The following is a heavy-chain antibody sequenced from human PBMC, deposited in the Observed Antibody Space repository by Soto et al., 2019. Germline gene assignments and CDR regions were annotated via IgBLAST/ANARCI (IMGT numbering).Heavy chain of an antibody. CDR1: GFTFSSYG. J-gene: IGHJ4*01. Sequence: GGSLRLSCAASGFTFSSYGMDWVRQAPGKGLEWVALIWYDGNNKHYADSVKGRFTISRDNSKNTLYLQMNSLNTEDTAVYYCATGLLRYYAYWGHGTLVTVSS. CDR2: IWYDGNNK. CDR3: ATGLLRYYAY. D-gene: IGHD3-9*01. V-gene: IGHV3-33*08.